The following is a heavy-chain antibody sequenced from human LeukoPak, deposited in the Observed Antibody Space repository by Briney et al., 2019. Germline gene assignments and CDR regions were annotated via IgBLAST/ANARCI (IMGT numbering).Heavy chain of an antibody. V-gene: IGHV3-66*01. D-gene: IGHD5-12*01. CDR2: IYSGGST. CDR3: ARDSPGYGGYSY. Sequence: GGSLRLSCAASGFTVSSNYMGWVRQAPGKGLEWVSVIYSGGSTYYADSVKGRFTISRDNSENTLYLQMNSLRAEDTAVYYCARDSPGYGGYSYWGQGTLVTVSS. CDR1: GFTVSSNY. J-gene: IGHJ4*02.